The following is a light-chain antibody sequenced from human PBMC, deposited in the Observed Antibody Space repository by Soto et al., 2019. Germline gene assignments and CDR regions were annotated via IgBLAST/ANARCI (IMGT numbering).Light chain of an antibody. Sequence: QSALTQPASVSGSPGQSITFSCTGTSSDVGGYNYVSWYQQHPGKAPKLMIYDVSNRPSGVSNRFSGSKSGNTASLTISGLQAEDEADYYCSSYTSSSTPWVFGGGTKLTVL. J-gene: IGLJ3*02. CDR2: DVS. CDR1: SSDVGGYNY. CDR3: SSYTSSSTPWV. V-gene: IGLV2-14*01.